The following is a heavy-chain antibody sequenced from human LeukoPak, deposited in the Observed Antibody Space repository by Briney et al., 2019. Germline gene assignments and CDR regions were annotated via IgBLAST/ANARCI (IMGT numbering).Heavy chain of an antibody. CDR2: ISDTGSTI. CDR3: ARDPRYSWAQNYYYYYGMDV. D-gene: IGHD1-1*01. V-gene: IGHV3-48*03. Sequence: PGGSPRLSCAASGFTFSSYEMNWVRQAPGKGLEWVSYISDTGSTIYYADSVKGRFTISRDNAKNSLYLQMNSLRAEDTAVYYCARDPRYSWAQNYYYYYGMDVWGQGTTVTVSS. CDR1: GFTFSSYE. J-gene: IGHJ6*02.